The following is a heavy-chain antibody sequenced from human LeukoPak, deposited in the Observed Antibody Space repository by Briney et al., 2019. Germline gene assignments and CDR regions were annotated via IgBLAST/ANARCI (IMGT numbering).Heavy chain of an antibody. Sequence: ASVKVSCKASGYTFTSYDINWVRQATGQGLEWMGWMNPNSGNTSYAQKFQGRVTMTRNTSISTAYMELSSLRSEDTAVYYCARTYVPTSYYFDYWGQGTLVTVSS. J-gene: IGHJ4*02. CDR3: ARTYVPTSYYFDY. CDR1: GYTFTSYD. CDR2: MNPNSGNT. D-gene: IGHD2-2*01. V-gene: IGHV1-8*01.